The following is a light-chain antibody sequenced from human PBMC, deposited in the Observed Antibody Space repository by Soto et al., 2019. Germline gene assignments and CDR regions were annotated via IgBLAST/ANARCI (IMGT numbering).Light chain of an antibody. V-gene: IGKV3-20*01. CDR3: QHYGSSVYT. Sequence: EIVLTQSPGTLSLSPGERATLSCRASQSISSSYLAWYQQKPGQAPMLLNYGAFSRAAGIPDRFSGSGSETDFTPTISRLEPEDFAVYYCQHYGSSVYTFGQGTKLEI. CDR1: QSISSSY. CDR2: GAF. J-gene: IGKJ2*01.